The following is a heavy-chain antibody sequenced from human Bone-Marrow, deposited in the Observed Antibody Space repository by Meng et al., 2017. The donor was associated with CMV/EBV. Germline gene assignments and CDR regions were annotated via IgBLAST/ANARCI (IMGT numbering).Heavy chain of an antibody. D-gene: IGHD1-26*01. Sequence: VSLRLSCTVSGCSVSSGSYYWSWIRQPPGKGLEWIGYIYYSGSTNYNPSLKSRVTISVDTSKNQFSLKLSSVTAADTAVYYCARDLSVGATPPYYYGMDVWGQGTTVTVYS. CDR3: ARDLSVGATPPYYYGMDV. J-gene: IGHJ6*02. V-gene: IGHV4-61*01. CDR1: GCSVSSGSYY. CDR2: IYYSGST.